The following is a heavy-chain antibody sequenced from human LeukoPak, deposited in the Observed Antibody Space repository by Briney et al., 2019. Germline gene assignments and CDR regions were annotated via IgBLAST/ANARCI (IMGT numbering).Heavy chain of an antibody. J-gene: IGHJ4*02. CDR1: GFTFSSYS. CDR2: ISSSSSYI. V-gene: IGHV3-21*01. CDR3: AREDTAMAFFDY. Sequence: PGGSLRLSCAASGFTFSSYSMNWVRQAPGKGLEWVSSISSSSSYIYYADSVKGRFTISRDNAKNSLYLQMNSLRAEDTAVYYCAREDTAMAFFDYWGQGTLVTVSS. D-gene: IGHD5-18*01.